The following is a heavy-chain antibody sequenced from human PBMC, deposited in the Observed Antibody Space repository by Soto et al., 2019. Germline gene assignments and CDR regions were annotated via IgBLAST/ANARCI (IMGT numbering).Heavy chain of an antibody. CDR2: ISYDGSNK. V-gene: IGHV3-30-3*01. Sequence: PGGSLRLSCAASGFTFSSYAMHWVRQAPGKGLEWVAVISYDGSNKYYADSVKGRFTISSDNSKNTLYLQMNSVRAEATVFYYCASYSCIQLWSPFDYWGQGTLVTVSS. J-gene: IGHJ4*02. CDR1: GFTFSSYA. CDR3: ASYSCIQLWSPFDY. D-gene: IGHD5-18*01.